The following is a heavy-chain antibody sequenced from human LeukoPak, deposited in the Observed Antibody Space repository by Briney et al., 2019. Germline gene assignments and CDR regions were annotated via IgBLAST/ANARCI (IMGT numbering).Heavy chain of an antibody. Sequence: SETLSLTCAVSGDSISSNNWWSWVRQPPGKGLEWVGEIYHSGTTNYRPSLKSRVTISLDKSKNQISLRLTSVTAADTAVYYCARDPSGNGVNFDYWGQGTLVTVSS. V-gene: IGHV4-4*02. CDR1: GDSISSNNW. J-gene: IGHJ4*02. D-gene: IGHD3-10*01. CDR3: ARDPSGNGVNFDY. CDR2: IYHSGTT.